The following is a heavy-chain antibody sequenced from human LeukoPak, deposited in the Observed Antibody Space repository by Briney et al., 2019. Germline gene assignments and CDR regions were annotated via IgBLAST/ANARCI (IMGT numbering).Heavy chain of an antibody. J-gene: IGHJ4*02. V-gene: IGHV4-38-2*02. CDR1: GYSISSGYY. D-gene: IGHD3-10*01. Sequence: SETLSLTCTVSGYSISSGYYWGWIRQPPGKGLEWIGSIYHSGSTYYNPSLKSRVTISVDTSKNQFSLKLSSVTAADTAVYYCARDLGYYYGSGPLGWGQGTLVTVSS. CDR3: ARDLGYYYGSGPLG. CDR2: IYHSGST.